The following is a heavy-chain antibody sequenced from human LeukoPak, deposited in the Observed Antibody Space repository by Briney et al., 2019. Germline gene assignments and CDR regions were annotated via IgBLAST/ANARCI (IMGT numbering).Heavy chain of an antibody. CDR2: IYHSGST. Sequence: PSETVSLTCAVSVYSISSGYYWGWIRQPPGKGLEWIGSIYHSGSTHYNPSLKSRVTISVDTSKNQFSLKLSSVTAADTAVYYCARDFLFSATAMGYFDYWGQGTLVTVSS. CDR3: ARDFLFSATAMGYFDY. CDR1: VYSISSGYY. D-gene: IGHD5-18*01. J-gene: IGHJ4*02. V-gene: IGHV4-38-2*02.